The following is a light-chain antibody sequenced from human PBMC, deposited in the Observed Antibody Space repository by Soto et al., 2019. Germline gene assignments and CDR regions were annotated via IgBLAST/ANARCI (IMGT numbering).Light chain of an antibody. CDR2: DAS. J-gene: IGKJ1*01. Sequence: IQMTQSPSTLSASVGDRVTITCRASQNIRNWLAWYQQKPGKAPNPLIYDASSLKSGVPARFSGSGSGTEFTLTISSLQPDDFATYFCQHYNSHSPPWTFGQGTKVDIK. CDR3: QHYNSHSPPWT. V-gene: IGKV1-5*01. CDR1: QNIRNW.